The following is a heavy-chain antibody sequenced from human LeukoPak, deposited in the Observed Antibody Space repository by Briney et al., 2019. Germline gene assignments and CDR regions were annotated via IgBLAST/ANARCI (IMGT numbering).Heavy chain of an antibody. J-gene: IGHJ6*02. CDR2: IYTSGST. V-gene: IGHV4-4*07. D-gene: IGHD6-13*01. Sequence: SETLSLTCTVSGGSISSYYWSWIRQPAGKGLEWIGRIYTSGSTNYNPSLKSRVTMSVDTSKNQFSLKLSSVTAADTAVYYCARVSEIAAAGYNYYGMDVWGQGTTVTVSS. CDR1: GGSISSYY. CDR3: ARVSEIAAAGYNYYGMDV.